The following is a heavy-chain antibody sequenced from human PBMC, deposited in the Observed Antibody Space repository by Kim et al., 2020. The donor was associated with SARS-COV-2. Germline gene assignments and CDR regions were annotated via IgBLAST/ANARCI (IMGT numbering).Heavy chain of an antibody. CDR2: IKKDGSEE. D-gene: IGHD3-22*01. V-gene: IGHV3-7*05. J-gene: IGHJ4*02. CDR1: GFTFSSHW. Sequence: GGSLRLSCAASGFTFSSHWMSWVRQAPGKGLEWVANIKKDGSEENYVDSVKGRFTISRDNAKTSLYLQMDSLRGEDTAMYYCARDFSDTSGSIDYWGQGTLVTVSS. CDR3: ARDFSDTSGSIDY.